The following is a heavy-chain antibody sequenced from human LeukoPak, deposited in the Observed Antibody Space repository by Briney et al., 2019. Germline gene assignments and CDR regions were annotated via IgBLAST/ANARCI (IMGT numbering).Heavy chain of an antibody. CDR2: ISGSGDKT. D-gene: IGHD3-3*01. Sequence: PGGSLRLSCAASGFTFSSYAMSWVRQAPGKGLEWVSAISGSGDKTYYADSVKGRFTISRDNSKNTLDLQMNSLRAEDAALYYCAKNVGYDFWSGYLEFDPWGQGTLVTVFS. J-gene: IGHJ5*02. V-gene: IGHV3-23*01. CDR3: AKNVGYDFWSGYLEFDP. CDR1: GFTFSSYA.